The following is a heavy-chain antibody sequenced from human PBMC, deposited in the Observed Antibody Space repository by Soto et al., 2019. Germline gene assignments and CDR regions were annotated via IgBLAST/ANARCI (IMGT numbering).Heavy chain of an antibody. J-gene: IGHJ5*02. Sequence: GGSLRLSCAASGFTFSGYSMNWVRQAPGKGLEWVSSISSSSSYIYYAASVKGRFTISRDNAKNSLYLQMNSLRAEDTAVYYCAREVVIMEEPWGQGTLVTVSS. CDR1: GFTFSGYS. V-gene: IGHV3-21*01. CDR2: ISSSSSYI. D-gene: IGHD3-3*01. CDR3: AREVVIMEEP.